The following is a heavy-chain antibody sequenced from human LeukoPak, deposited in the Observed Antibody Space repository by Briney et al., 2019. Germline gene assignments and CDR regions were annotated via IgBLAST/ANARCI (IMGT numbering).Heavy chain of an antibody. CDR1: GFTFSSYA. D-gene: IGHD3-10*01. V-gene: IGHV3-23*01. J-gene: IGHJ2*01. CDR2: ISGSGGST. CDR3: AKSGGPPGVNLVRYFDL. Sequence: QSGGSLRLSCAASGFTFSSYATSWVRQAPGKGLEWVSAISGSGGSTYYADSVKGRFTISRDNSKNTLYLQMNSLRAEDTAVYYCAKSGGPPGVNLVRYFDLWGRGTLVTVSS.